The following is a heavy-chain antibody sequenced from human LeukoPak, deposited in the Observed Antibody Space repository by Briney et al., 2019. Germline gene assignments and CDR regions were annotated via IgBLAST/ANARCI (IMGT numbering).Heavy chain of an antibody. D-gene: IGHD6-19*01. Sequence: GGSLRLSCAASGFTFDDYAMHWVRQAPGKGLEWVSGISWNSGSIGYADSVKGRFTISRDNSKNTLYLQMNSLRAEDTAVYYCARLSSGWYYYGRDVWGQGTTVTVSS. J-gene: IGHJ6*02. CDR1: GFTFDDYA. CDR2: ISWNSGSI. CDR3: ARLSSGWYYYGRDV. V-gene: IGHV3-9*01.